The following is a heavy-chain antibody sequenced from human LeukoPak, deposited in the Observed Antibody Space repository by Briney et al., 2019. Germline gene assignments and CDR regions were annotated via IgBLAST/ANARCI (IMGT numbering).Heavy chain of an antibody. J-gene: IGHJ4*02. CDR1: GFTFSSYE. D-gene: IGHD3-9*01. Sequence: GGSLRLSCAASGFTFSSYEMNWVRQAPGKGLEWVSSISSSSSYIYYADSVKGRFTISRDNAKNSLYLQMDSLRAEDTAVYYCARGPRICDMGSPGDDYWGQGTLVTVSS. CDR3: ARGPRICDMGSPGDDY. V-gene: IGHV3-21*01. CDR2: ISSSSSYI.